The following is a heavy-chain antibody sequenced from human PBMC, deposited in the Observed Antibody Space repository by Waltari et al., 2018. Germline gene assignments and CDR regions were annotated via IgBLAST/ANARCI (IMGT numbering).Heavy chain of an antibody. J-gene: IGHJ5*01. CDR2: VDPELGDT. CDR1: GSPFPAYY. V-gene: IGHV1-69-2*01. D-gene: IGHD1-26*01. Sequence: EVQLVQSGAEVKKPGAAARISCRASGSPFPAYYIHWIQQAPGKGRTWMGRVDPELGDTLFVPQFQGRLTLTADTSRDTAYMELTSLHYDDTAVYYCARGPLGAAHWFDSWGQGTLVTVSS. CDR3: ARGPLGAAHWFDS.